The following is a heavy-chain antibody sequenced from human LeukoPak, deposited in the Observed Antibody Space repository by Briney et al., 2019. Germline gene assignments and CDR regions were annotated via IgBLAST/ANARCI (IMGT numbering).Heavy chain of an antibody. CDR2: INHGGST. CDR3: ARLRSLGDSSSNYYYMDV. J-gene: IGHJ6*03. D-gene: IGHD6-13*01. CDR1: GFTFSSYS. V-gene: IGHV4-34*01. Sequence: GSLRLSCAASGFTFSSYSMNWIRQSPGKGLQWIGEINHGGSTDYNPSLKSRVTISLDTSKNQFSLQLSSVTAADTAVYYCARLRSLGDSSSNYYYMDVWGKGTTVTVSS.